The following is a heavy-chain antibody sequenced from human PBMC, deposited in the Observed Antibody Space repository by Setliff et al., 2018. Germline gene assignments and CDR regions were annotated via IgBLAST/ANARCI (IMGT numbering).Heavy chain of an antibody. V-gene: IGHV3-23*01. CDR2: ITVSGHST. D-gene: IGHD6-6*01. CDR1: AFTFNKYA. Sequence: HPGGSLRLSCAASAFTFNKYAVTWLRQAPGKGLEWVSSITVSGHSTYADSVKGRFSISRDNSRNTLYLQMNSLRAEDTAVYYCATNPRYTNSQLDYWGPGTLVTVS. CDR3: ATNPRYTNSQLDY. J-gene: IGHJ4*02.